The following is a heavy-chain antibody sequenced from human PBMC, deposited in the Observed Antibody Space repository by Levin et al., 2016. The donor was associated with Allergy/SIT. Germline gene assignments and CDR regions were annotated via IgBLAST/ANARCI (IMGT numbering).Heavy chain of an antibody. V-gene: IGHV4-59*01. CDR2: IYYSGST. Sequence: SETLSLTCTVSGGSISSYYWSWIRQPPGKGLEWIGYIYYSGSTNYNPSLKSRVTISVDTSKNQFSLKLSSVTAADTAVYYCARASGYDPFDYWGQGTLVTVSS. CDR1: GGSISSYY. CDR3: ARASGYDPFDY. J-gene: IGHJ4*02. D-gene: IGHD5-12*01.